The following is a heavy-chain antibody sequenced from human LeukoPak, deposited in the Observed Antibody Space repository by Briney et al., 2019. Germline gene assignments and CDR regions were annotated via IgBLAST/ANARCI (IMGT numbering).Heavy chain of an antibody. V-gene: IGHV3-21*01. CDR2: ISSSSSFI. J-gene: IGHJ6*02. CDR3: AKDNEVQPYYYGMDV. D-gene: IGHD1-1*01. CDR1: GFTFNGYA. Sequence: GGSLRLSCAASGFTFNGYAMIWVRQAPGKGLEWVSSISSSSSFIYYADSVKGRFTISRDNAKNSLYLQMNSLRAEDTAVYYCAKDNEVQPYYYGMDVWGQGTTVTVSS.